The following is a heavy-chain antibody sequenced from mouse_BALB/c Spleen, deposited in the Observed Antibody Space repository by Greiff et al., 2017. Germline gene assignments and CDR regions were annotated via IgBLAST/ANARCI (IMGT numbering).Heavy chain of an antibody. CDR3: AKHPLGNHWYFDV. V-gene: IGHV2-6-5*01. CDR1: GFSLTDYG. CDR2: IWGGGST. D-gene: IGHD2-1*01. J-gene: IGHJ1*01. Sequence: VQVVESGPGLVAPSQSLSITCTVSGFSLTDYGVSWIRQPPGKGLEWLGVIWGGGSTYYNSALKSRLSISKDNSKSQVFLKMNSLQTDDTAMYYCAKHPLGNHWYFDVWGAGTTVTVSS.